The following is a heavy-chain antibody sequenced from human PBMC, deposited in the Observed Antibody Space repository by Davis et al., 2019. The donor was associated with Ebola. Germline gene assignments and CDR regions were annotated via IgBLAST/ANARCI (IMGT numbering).Heavy chain of an antibody. CDR1: GFTFSSYA. D-gene: IGHD3-22*01. CDR3: ARDGPHYDIDF. V-gene: IGHV3-23*01. Sequence: GESLKISCAASGFTFSSYAMSWVRQAPGKGLEWVLAISGSGGNTYYADSVKGRFTISRDDSKSTLHLQMNGLGAEDTAVYFCARDGPHYDIDFWGQGTLVTVSS. CDR2: ISGSGGNT. J-gene: IGHJ4*02.